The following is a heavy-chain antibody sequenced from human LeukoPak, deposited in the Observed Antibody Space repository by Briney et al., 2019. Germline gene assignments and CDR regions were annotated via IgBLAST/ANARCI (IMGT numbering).Heavy chain of an antibody. CDR2: VSFDGRNK. CDR1: GFSLSSYA. Sequence: PGGSLRLSCEASGFSLSSYAFHWVRQAPGKGLEWVSFVSFDGRNKNYADSVKGRFTISRDSSKNTLYLHMNSLGAEDTAVYYCAREDSSWARGGYFDYWGRGTLVTVSS. D-gene: IGHD6-13*01. V-gene: IGHV3-30-3*01. CDR3: AREDSSWARGGYFDY. J-gene: IGHJ4*02.